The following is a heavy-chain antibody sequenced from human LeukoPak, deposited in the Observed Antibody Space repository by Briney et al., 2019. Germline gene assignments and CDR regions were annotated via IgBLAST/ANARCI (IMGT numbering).Heavy chain of an antibody. CDR2: ISGNGGIT. CDR1: GFTFSSYA. CDR3: GKDRPNYYDSSGHYYRRNGDY. Sequence: PGGSLRLSCGASGFTFSSYAMSWVRQAPGKGLEWVSSISGNGGITYYTESVKGRFTVSRDNSKSTLYLRINSLSGEETAIYYCGKDRPNYYDSSGHYYRRNGDYWGQGTLVTVSS. V-gene: IGHV3-23*01. J-gene: IGHJ4*02. D-gene: IGHD3-22*01.